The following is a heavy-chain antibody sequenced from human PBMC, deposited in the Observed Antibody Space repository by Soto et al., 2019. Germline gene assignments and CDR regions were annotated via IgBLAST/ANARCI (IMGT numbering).Heavy chain of an antibody. J-gene: IGHJ5*02. CDR3: ARGRFLEWSGGWFDP. V-gene: IGHV4-4*07. CDR1: GGSISSYY. CDR2: IYTSGST. D-gene: IGHD3-3*01. Sequence: SETLSLTCTVSGGSISSYYWSWIRQPAGKGLEWIGRIYTSGSTNYNPSLKSRVTMSVDTSKNQFSLKLSSVTAADTAVYYCARGRFLEWSGGWFDPWGQGTLVTVSS.